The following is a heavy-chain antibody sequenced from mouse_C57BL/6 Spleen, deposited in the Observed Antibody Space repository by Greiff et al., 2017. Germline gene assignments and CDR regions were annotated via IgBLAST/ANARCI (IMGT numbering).Heavy chain of an antibody. CDR3: ARSPYDSWFAY. V-gene: IGHV1-22*01. Sequence: VQLKESGPELVKPGASVKMSCKASGYTFTDYNMHWVKQSHGKSLEWIGYINPNNGGTSYNQKFKGKATLTVNKSSSTAYMELRSLTSEDSAVYYCARSPYDSWFAYWGQGTLVTVSA. CDR1: GYTFTDYN. CDR2: INPNNGGT. D-gene: IGHD2-4*01. J-gene: IGHJ3*01.